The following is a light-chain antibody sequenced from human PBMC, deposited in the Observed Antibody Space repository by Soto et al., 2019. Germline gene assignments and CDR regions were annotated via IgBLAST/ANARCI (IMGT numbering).Light chain of an antibody. V-gene: IGKV1-27*01. Sequence: DVQMTQSPSSLSVSSGDRVTITCRASQVISNYLAWYQQKPGKPPQLLIYAVSTLQSGVPSRFSGSASGTEFTLTISSLKPADVATYYCQKYNSAPLTFGQGTRLE. J-gene: IGKJ5*01. CDR3: QKYNSAPLT. CDR2: AVS. CDR1: QVISNY.